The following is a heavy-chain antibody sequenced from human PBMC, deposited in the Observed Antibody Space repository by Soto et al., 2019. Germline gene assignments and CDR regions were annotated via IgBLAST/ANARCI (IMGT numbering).Heavy chain of an antibody. CDR1: GFTFSSYA. V-gene: IGHV3-23*01. CDR3: ARQRATTRPYYFDY. Sequence: GGSLRLSCAASGFTFSSYAMHWVRQAPGKGLEWVSAITNGGGNTYYADSVKGRFTISRDNSKNTLYLQVNSLRAEDTAVYYCARQRATTRPYYFDYWGQGTLVTVSS. J-gene: IGHJ4*02. D-gene: IGHD5-12*01. CDR2: ITNGGGNT.